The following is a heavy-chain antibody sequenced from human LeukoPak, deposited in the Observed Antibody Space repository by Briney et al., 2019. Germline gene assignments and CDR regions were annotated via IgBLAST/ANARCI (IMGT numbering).Heavy chain of an antibody. CDR1: GFIFKNYW. J-gene: IGHJ4*02. CDR3: AKGGDFDDY. Sequence: GGSLRVSCVASGFIFKNYWMSWVRQAPGKGLEWVSAISGSGGSTYYADSVKGRFTTSRDNSKNTLYLQMNSLRAEDTAVYYCAKGGDFDDYWGQGTLVTVSS. CDR2: ISGSGGST. V-gene: IGHV3-23*01. D-gene: IGHD3-9*01.